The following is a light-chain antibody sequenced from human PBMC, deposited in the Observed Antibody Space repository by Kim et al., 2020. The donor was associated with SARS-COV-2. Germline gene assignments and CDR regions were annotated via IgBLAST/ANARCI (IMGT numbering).Light chain of an antibody. CDR1: QDMRND. J-gene: IGKJ5*01. V-gene: IGKV1-17*01. CDR3: LQHNTYPIT. Sequence: ASVGDRDTITCRARQDMRNDLGWYQQNPGRAPKRLIYGASSLQSGVPSRFSGSGSGTEFTLTISSLQPEDFATYFCLQHNTYPITFGQGTRLEIK. CDR2: GAS.